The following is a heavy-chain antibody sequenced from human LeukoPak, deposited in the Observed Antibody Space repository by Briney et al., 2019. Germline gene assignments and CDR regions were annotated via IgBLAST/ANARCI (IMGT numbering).Heavy chain of an antibody. Sequence: PSRTLSLTCTVSGGSISSGGYYWSWIRQHPGKGLEWIGYIYYSGSTYYNPSLKSRVTISVDTSKNQFSLKLSSVTAADTAVYYCARVTLRAGVDYWGQGTLVTVSS. V-gene: IGHV4-31*03. CDR3: ARVTLRAGVDY. CDR2: IYYSGST. CDR1: GGSISSGGYY. D-gene: IGHD6-13*01. J-gene: IGHJ4*02.